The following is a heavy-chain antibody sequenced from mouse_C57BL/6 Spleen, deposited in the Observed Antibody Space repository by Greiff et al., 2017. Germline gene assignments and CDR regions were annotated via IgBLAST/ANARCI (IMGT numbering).Heavy chain of an antibody. CDR1: GYTFTDYY. V-gene: IGHV1-26*01. CDR3: APYDYDGGVYFDY. J-gene: IGHJ2*01. CDR2: INPNNGGT. D-gene: IGHD2-4*01. Sequence: EVQLQQSGPELVKPGASVKISCKASGYTFTDYYMNWVKQSHGKSLEWIGDINPNNGGTSYNQKFKGKATLTVDKSSSTAYMELRSLTSEDSAVYYCAPYDYDGGVYFDYWGQGTTLTVSS.